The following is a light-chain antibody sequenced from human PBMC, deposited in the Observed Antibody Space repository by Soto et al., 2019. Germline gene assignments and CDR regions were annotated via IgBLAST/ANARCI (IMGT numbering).Light chain of an antibody. CDR1: QSISYY. V-gene: IGKV1-5*01. CDR2: NAS. J-gene: IGKJ1*01. CDR3: QQYNRFSTWR. Sequence: DIQMTQSPSTLSASVGDRVTITCRASQSISYYLAWYQKKPGKAPKVLIWNASSLQRGVPSRFSGSGSGTEFTLTISSLLPDDFATYYCQQYNRFSTWRFGQGTKVDI.